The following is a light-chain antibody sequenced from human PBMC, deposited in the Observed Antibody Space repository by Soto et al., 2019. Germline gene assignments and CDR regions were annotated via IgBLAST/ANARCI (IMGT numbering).Light chain of an antibody. J-gene: IGKJ1*01. CDR3: QPYNSYS. CDR2: TAS. CDR1: QTISVY. Sequence: DFQMTHSHSSQSASVGDTVIITCRASQTISVYLNWYQQIAGKAPKLLIYTASTLRSGVPSRFSGSRSGPEFTLTISSLQPDDFATYYCQPYNSYSFGQGTNVDI. V-gene: IGKV1-5*01.